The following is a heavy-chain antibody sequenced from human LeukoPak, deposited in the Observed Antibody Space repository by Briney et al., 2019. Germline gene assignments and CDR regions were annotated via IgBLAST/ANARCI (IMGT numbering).Heavy chain of an antibody. CDR3: ARDNLPSPYLPSYFRY. CDR2: IRYDGSNK. Sequence: PGGSLRLSCAASGFTFSSYGMHWVRQAPGKGLEWVAFIRYDGSNKYYADSVKGRFTISRDNSKNTLYLQMNSLRAEDTAVYYCARDNLPSPYLPSYFRYWGQGTLVTVSS. D-gene: IGHD1-1*01. J-gene: IGHJ4*02. CDR1: GFTFSSYG. V-gene: IGHV3-30*02.